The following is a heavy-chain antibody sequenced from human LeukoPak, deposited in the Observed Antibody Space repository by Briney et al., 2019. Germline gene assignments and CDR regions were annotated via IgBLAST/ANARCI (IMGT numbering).Heavy chain of an antibody. CDR2: ISWNRRVI. Sequence: GRSLRLSCAASGFNFDEYAMHWVRQAPGKGLEWVSGISWNRRVIEYADSVKGRFTIAKDSAKNSLYREMNRLINEDTAVYYCVKDMFSVGWLPAILDWGQGTLVTVSS. V-gene: IGHV3-9*01. D-gene: IGHD5-18*01. CDR3: VKDMFSVGWLPAILD. CDR1: GFNFDEYA. J-gene: IGHJ4*02.